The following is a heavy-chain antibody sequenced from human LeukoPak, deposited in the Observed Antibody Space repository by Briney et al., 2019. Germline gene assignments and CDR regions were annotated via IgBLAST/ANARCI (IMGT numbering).Heavy chain of an antibody. CDR2: ISGGGDIT. Sequence: GGSLRLSCAASGFNFANHAMSWVRQTAGKGLEWVSAISGGGDITYYADSVKGRFTISRDNSRDTLFLQMHSLRPGDTAVYYCVREDTPATANYWGQGTLVTISS. J-gene: IGHJ4*02. CDR3: VREDTPATANY. D-gene: IGHD2-21*02. V-gene: IGHV3-23*01. CDR1: GFNFANHA.